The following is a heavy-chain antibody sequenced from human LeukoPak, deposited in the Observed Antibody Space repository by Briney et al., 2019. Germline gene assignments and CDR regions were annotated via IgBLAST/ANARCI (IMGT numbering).Heavy chain of an antibody. V-gene: IGHV3-73*01. CDR3: TSGLSVRRSNNTPVDY. D-gene: IGHD1-1*01. J-gene: IGHJ4*02. Sequence: HSGGSLRLSCAASGFTFSDSAVHWVRQASGKGLEWVGRIRSKSINYATAYAASVRGRFTISRDDSKNTAYLQMNSLKTEDTAVYYCTSGLSVRRSNNTPVDYWGQGTLVTVSS. CDR1: GFTFSDSA. CDR2: IRSKSINYAT.